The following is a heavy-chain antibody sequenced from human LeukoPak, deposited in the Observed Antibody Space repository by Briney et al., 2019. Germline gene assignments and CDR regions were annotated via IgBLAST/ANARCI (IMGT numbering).Heavy chain of an antibody. CDR2: IYYSGST. CDR3: ARVQGGSSWYGGPYYFDY. J-gene: IGHJ4*02. V-gene: IGHV4-39*07. Sequence: PSETLSLTCTVSGGSINTYYWSWLRQPPGKGLEWIGSIYYSGSTYYNPSLKSRVTISVDTSKNQFSLKLSSVTAADTAVYYCARVQGGSSWYGGPYYFDYWGQGTLVTVSS. CDR1: GGSINTYY. D-gene: IGHD6-13*01.